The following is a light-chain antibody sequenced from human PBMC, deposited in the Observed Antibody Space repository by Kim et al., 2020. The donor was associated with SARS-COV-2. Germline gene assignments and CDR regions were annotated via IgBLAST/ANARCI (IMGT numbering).Light chain of an antibody. CDR2: AAS. Sequence: AIRMTQSPSSFSSSTGDRVTITCRASQGISSYLAWYQQKPGKGTKLMIYAASTLQSGVQSRFSGSGSGTDFTLTISCLQSEDCATYYCEQYYSYPYTCGQGTKQEI. CDR3: EQYYSYPYT. CDR1: QGISSY. J-gene: IGKJ2*01. V-gene: IGKV1-8*01.